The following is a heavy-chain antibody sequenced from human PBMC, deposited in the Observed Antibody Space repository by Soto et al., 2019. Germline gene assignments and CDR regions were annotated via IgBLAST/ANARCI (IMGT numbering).Heavy chain of an antibody. V-gene: IGHV4-39*01. CDR1: GGSISSSSYY. CDR2: IYYSGST. J-gene: IGHJ5*02. CDR3: ARQGRGFRRKGDNWFDP. D-gene: IGHD2-15*01. Sequence: SETLSLTCTVSGGSISSSSYYWGWIRQPPGKGLEWIGSIYYSGSTYYNPSLKSRVTISVDTSKNQFSLKLSSVTAADTAVYYCARQGRGFRRKGDNWFDPWGQGTLVTVSS.